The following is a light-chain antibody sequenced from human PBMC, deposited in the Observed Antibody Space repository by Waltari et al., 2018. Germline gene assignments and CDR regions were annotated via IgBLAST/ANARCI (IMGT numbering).Light chain of an antibody. J-gene: IGLJ2*01. V-gene: IGLV2-8*01. CDR2: EVN. CDR3: RSYAGSNNVI. Sequence: HSALTQPPSAAGSPEHSVTISCTGTRSGVGGYNSVSWYQQHPGKAPKLVIYEVNKRPSGVPERFSGSKSGNTASLTVCGLQAKDEADYYCRSYAGSNNVIFGGGTKLTVL. CDR1: RSGVGGYNS.